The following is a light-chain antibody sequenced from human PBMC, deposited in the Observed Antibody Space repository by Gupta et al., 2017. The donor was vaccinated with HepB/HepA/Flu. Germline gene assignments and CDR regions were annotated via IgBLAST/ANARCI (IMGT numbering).Light chain of an antibody. V-gene: IGKV1-5*03. J-gene: IGKJ2*03. CDR2: KAS. Sequence: DIQMTQSPSTLPASVGDRVTITCRASKSISSWLAWYQQKPGKAPKLLIYKASSLESGVPSRFSGSGSGTEFTLTISRLQPDDFATYSCQQYDSASHSFGQGTKLEIK. CDR3: QQYDSASHS. CDR1: KSISSW.